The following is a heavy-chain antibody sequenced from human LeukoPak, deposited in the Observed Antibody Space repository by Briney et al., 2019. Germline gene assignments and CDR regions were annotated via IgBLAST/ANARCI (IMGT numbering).Heavy chain of an antibody. CDR3: ARDYGWPLGAFDV. V-gene: IGHV3-30-3*01. D-gene: IGHD6-19*01. CDR2: ISYDGSNK. Sequence: PGRSLRLSCAASGFTFNNYAMHWVRQAPGKGLEWVVVISYDGSNKYYTDSVKGRFTISRDNSKNTLYLQMNSLRAEDTAVCYCARDYGWPLGAFDVWGQGTMVTVSS. J-gene: IGHJ3*01. CDR1: GFTFNNYA.